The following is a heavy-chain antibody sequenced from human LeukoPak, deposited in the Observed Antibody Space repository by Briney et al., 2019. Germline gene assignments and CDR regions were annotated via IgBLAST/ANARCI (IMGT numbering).Heavy chain of an antibody. CDR3: ARGGGCSSTSCYRILYYFDY. CDR1: GGTFSSYT. D-gene: IGHD2-2*01. CDR2: IIPILAIA. V-gene: IGHV1-69*02. Sequence: SVKVSCKTSGGTFSSYTISWVRQAPGQGVEWMGRIIPILAIANYAQKFQGRVTITADESTSTAYMELSSLRSEDTAVYYCARGGGCSSTSCYRILYYFDYWGQGTLVTVSS. J-gene: IGHJ4*02.